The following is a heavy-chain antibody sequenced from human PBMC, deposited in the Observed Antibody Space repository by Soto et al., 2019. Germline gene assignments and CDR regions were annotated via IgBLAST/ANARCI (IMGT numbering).Heavy chain of an antibody. CDR2: INSDGSST. D-gene: IGHD3-22*01. CDR1: GFTFSSYW. V-gene: IGHV3-74*01. CDR3: ARRIGGYYDSSGYYLDDAFDI. Sequence: PGGSLRLSCAASGFTFSSYWMHWVRQAPGKGLVWVSRINSDGSSTSYADSVKGRFTISRDNAKNTLYLQMNSLRAEETAVYYCARRIGGYYDSSGYYLDDAFDIWGQGTMVTVSS. J-gene: IGHJ3*02.